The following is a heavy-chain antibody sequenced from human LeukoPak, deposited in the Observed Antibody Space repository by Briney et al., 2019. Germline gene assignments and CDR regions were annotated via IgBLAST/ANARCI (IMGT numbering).Heavy chain of an antibody. J-gene: IGHJ4*02. Sequence: ASVKVSCKASGYTFTSYYMHWVRQAPGQGLEWMGIINPSGGSTSYAQKFQGRVTMTRDTSTSTVYMELSSLRSEDTAVYYCVAAIAVADPFDYWGQGTLVTVSS. CDR2: INPSGGST. CDR1: GYTFTSYY. V-gene: IGHV1-46*01. CDR3: VAAIAVADPFDY. D-gene: IGHD6-19*01.